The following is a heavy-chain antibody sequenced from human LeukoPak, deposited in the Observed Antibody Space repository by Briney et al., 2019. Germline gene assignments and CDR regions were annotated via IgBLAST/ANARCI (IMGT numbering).Heavy chain of an antibody. Sequence: GGSLRLSCAASEFTFSSYSMNWVRQAPGKGLEWVSYVIISSGTIDYADSVKGRFTISRDNTKNSLYLQMNSLRAEDTAVYYCARDRAWNYFDYWGQGTLVTVSS. CDR3: ARDRAWNYFDY. CDR2: VIISSGTI. CDR1: EFTFSSYS. J-gene: IGHJ4*02. D-gene: IGHD3-3*01. V-gene: IGHV3-48*01.